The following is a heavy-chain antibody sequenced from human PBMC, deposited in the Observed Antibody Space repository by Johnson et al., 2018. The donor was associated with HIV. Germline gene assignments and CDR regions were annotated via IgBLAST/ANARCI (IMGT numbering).Heavy chain of an antibody. Sequence: QLVESGGGLVQPGRSLRLSCAASGFTFDDYAMHWVRQAPGKGLEWVSGISWNSGSIGYADSVKGRFTISRDNSKNTLYLQLNSLRAEDTAVYYCARYCSGGSCYSVWQKNYAFDIWGQGTMVTVSS. D-gene: IGHD2-15*01. CDR1: GFTFDDYA. CDR2: ISWNSGSI. CDR3: ARYCSGGSCYSVWQKNYAFDI. J-gene: IGHJ3*02. V-gene: IGHV3-9*01.